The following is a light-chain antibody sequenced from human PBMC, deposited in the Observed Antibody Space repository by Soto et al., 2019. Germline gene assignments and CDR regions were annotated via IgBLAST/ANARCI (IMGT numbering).Light chain of an antibody. V-gene: IGKV1-5*03. Sequence: DIQMTQSPSTLSASVGDRVTITCRASQSISSWLAWYQQKPGKAPKLLLYKASSLESGVPSRFRGCGSGTEFTLTISSLQPDDFATYYCQQYDTYPLTFGGGTKLEIK. CDR1: QSISSW. CDR3: QQYDTYPLT. CDR2: KAS. J-gene: IGKJ4*01.